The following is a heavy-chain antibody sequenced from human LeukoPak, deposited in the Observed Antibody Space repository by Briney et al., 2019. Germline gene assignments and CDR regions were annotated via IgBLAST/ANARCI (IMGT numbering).Heavy chain of an antibody. Sequence: GGSLRLSCAASGFTFSDHWMYWVRQAPGKGLVSVSRINTDGTTTNYADSVKGRFTISRDDAKNTLYLQMNSLRAEDTAVYYCVRALGDYWGQGTLVTVSS. J-gene: IGHJ4*02. V-gene: IGHV3-74*01. D-gene: IGHD3-16*01. CDR3: VRALGDY. CDR2: INTDGTTT. CDR1: GFTFSDHW.